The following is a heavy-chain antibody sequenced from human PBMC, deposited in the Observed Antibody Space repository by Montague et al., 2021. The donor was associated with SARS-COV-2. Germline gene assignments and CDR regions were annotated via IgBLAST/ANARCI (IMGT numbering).Heavy chain of an antibody. J-gene: IGHJ4*02. CDR2: TYYRSKWYN. CDR1: GDSVSSNIAT. V-gene: IGHV6-1*01. Sequence: CAISGDSVSSNIATWNWIRQSPSRGLEWLGRTYYRSKWYNDYAESVKSRITIDLDTSKHQFSLHLNSVTPEDTAVYYCARIPVGSKYYFDFWGQGTLGTVSS. D-gene: IGHD2-2*01. CDR3: ARIPVGSKYYFDF.